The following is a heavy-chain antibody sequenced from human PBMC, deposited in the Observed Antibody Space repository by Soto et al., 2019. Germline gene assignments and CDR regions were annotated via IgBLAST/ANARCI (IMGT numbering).Heavy chain of an antibody. D-gene: IGHD3-22*01. CDR3: AREYYDSSDYFDY. CDR1: GGSISSSSYS. CDR2: IYYSGNT. J-gene: IGHJ4*02. V-gene: IGHV4-39*02. Sequence: QLQLQESGPGLVKASETLSLMCTVSGGSISSSSYSWVWIRQPPGKGLEWIGTIYYSGNTYDNPSLKSRVTIALYTSRIHFSLKLISVTAADTAVYYCAREYYDSSDYFDYLGPGTLVTVSS.